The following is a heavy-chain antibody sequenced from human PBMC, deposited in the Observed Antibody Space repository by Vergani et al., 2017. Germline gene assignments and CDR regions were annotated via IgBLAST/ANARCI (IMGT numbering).Heavy chain of an antibody. CDR1: GYSFTSYW. CDR2: IDPSDSYT. J-gene: IGHJ5*02. Sequence: EVQLVQSGAEVKKPGESLRISCKGSGYSFTSYWISWVRQMPGKVLEWMGRIDPSDSYTNYSPSFQGHVTISADKSISTAYLQWSSLKASDTAMYYCARRGRGACIAARPCWFDPWGQGTLVTVSS. D-gene: IGHD6-6*01. CDR3: ARRGRGACIAARPCWFDP. V-gene: IGHV5-10-1*01.